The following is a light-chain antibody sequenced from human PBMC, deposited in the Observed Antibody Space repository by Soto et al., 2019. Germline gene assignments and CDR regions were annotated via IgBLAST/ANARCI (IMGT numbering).Light chain of an antibody. V-gene: IGKV3-20*01. CDR2: GAS. J-gene: IGKJ4*01. Sequence: EIVLTQSPGTLSVSPGERATVSCRASQTVSSGFLAWYQQKVGQAPRLLIYGASTRATGIPDRFSGSGSGTDFTLTIDRLEPEDFATYYCQQSYSTPLTFGGGTKVEIK. CDR1: QTVSSGF. CDR3: QQSYSTPLT.